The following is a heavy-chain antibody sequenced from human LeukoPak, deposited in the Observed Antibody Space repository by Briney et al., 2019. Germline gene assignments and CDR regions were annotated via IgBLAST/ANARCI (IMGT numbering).Heavy chain of an antibody. J-gene: IGHJ6*02. D-gene: IGHD3-9*01. CDR3: AKPSRQVGRKTFDWLSVRYYGMDV. CDR2: ISGSGGST. Sequence: PGGSLRLSCAASGFTFSSYAMSWVRQAPGKGLEWVSAISGSGGSTYYADSVKGRFTISRDNSKNTLYLQMNSLRAEDTAVYYCAKPSRQVGRKTFDWLSVRYYGMDVWGQGTTVTVSS. V-gene: IGHV3-23*01. CDR1: GFTFSSYA.